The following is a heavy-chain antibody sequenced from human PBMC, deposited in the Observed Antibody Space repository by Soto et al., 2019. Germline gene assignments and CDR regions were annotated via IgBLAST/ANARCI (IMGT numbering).Heavy chain of an antibody. CDR2: ISSSSSTI. J-gene: IGHJ6*02. D-gene: IGHD3-3*01. Sequence: ESGGGLVQPGGSLRLSCAASGFTFSSYSMNWVRQAPGKGLEWVSYISSSSSTIYYADSVKGRFTISRDNAKNSLYLQMNSLRDEDTAVYYCARHPGRITIFGVVIDNGMDVWGQGTTVTVSS. CDR3: ARHPGRITIFGVVIDNGMDV. V-gene: IGHV3-48*02. CDR1: GFTFSSYS.